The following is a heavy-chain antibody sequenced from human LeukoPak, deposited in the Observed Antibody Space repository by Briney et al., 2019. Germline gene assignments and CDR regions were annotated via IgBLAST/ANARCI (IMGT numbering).Heavy chain of an antibody. CDR1: RFTFSSYA. D-gene: IGHD6-19*01. Sequence: GGSLRLSCAASRFTFSSYAMSWVRQAPGKGLEWISAISGSGGSTYYVDSVKGRFTISRDNSKNTLYLQMNSLRVEDTAVYYCAKLPVAGLYFDYWGQGTLATVSS. CDR3: AKLPVAGLYFDY. CDR2: ISGSGGST. V-gene: IGHV3-23*01. J-gene: IGHJ4*02.